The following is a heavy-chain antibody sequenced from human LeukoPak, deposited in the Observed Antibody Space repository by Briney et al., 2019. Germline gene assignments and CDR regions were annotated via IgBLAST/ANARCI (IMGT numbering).Heavy chain of an antibody. CDR2: IYSTGST. CDR1: GGSISSYY. Sequence: SETLSLTCTVSGGSISSYYWSWIRQPAGKGLEWIGRIYSTGSTNYNPSLKSRVTMSVDTSKNQFSLRLRSVTAADTAMYYCARQIASAGTAGFDFWGQEALVTVSS. V-gene: IGHV4-4*07. CDR3: ARQIASAGTAGFDF. D-gene: IGHD6-13*01. J-gene: IGHJ4*02.